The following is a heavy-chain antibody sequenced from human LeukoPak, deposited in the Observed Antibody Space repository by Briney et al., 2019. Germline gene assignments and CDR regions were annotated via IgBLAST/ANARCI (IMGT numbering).Heavy chain of an antibody. CDR1: GYTFTSYG. Sequence: GASVKVSCKASGYTFTSYGISWVRQAPGQGLEWMGWIQPSTGNPTYAQGFAGRFVFSLDTSISTTYLQISSLKAEDTAVYFCARAFQSLGGLSLPDYWGQGTLLTVSS. D-gene: IGHD3-16*02. CDR2: IQPSTGNP. CDR3: ARAFQSLGGLSLPDY. J-gene: IGHJ4*02. V-gene: IGHV7-4-1*02.